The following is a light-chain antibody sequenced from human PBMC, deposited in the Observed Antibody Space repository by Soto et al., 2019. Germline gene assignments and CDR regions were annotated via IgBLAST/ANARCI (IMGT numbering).Light chain of an antibody. V-gene: IGKV3-20*01. CDR3: QQYGSAWT. J-gene: IGKJ1*01. CDR2: GAS. CDR1: QSVTSSS. Sequence: EIVLTQSPGTLSLSPGERATLSCRASQSVTSSSLAWYQQKPGQAPRLLIYGASSRATGIPDRFSGSGSGTDFTLTISSLEPEDFAVYYCQQYGSAWTFGQGTKVEIK.